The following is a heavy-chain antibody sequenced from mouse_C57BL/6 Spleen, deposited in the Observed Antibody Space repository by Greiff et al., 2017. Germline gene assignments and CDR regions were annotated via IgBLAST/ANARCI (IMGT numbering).Heavy chain of an antibody. D-gene: IGHD2-12*01. V-gene: IGHV14-2*01. CDR3: ARRSNLYDCED. J-gene: IGHJ2*01. Sequence: EVQLQQSGAELVKPGASVKLSCTASGFNIKDYYMHWVKQRTEQGLEWIGRIDPEDGETKYAPKFQSKATITADTSSNTAYLQLSSLTSEDTAVYYGARRSNLYDCEDWGQGSTLTGSS. CDR1: GFNIKDYY. CDR2: IDPEDGET.